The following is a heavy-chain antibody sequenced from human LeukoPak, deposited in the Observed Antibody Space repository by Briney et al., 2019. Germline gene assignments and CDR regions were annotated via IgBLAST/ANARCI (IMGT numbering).Heavy chain of an antibody. CDR2: ISYDGSNK. CDR1: GFTFNTYT. CDR3: AKTGYSSSWDYCYYYYMDV. D-gene: IGHD6-13*01. J-gene: IGHJ6*03. Sequence: GGSLRLSCTASGFTFNTYTMNWVRQAPGKWLEWVAVISYDGSNKYYADSVKGRFTISRDNSKNTLYLQMNSLRAEDTAVYYCAKTGYSSSWDYCYYYYMDVWGKGTTVTVSS. V-gene: IGHV3-30*18.